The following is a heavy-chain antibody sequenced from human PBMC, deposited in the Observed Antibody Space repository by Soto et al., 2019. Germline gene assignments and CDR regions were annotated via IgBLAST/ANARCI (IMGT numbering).Heavy chain of an antibody. CDR2: IHHSGTT. CDR3: ARVRQYCSATSCYLDP. D-gene: IGHD2-2*01. J-gene: IGHJ5*02. Sequence: PSETLSLTCAVSGDSISSSNWWHWVRQPPGKGLEWIGEIHHSGTTNYNPSLKSRVAISVDRSKNQFSLKLNSVTAVDTAVYYCARVRQYCSATSCYLDPWGQGTLVTVSS. CDR1: GDSISSSNW. V-gene: IGHV4-4*02.